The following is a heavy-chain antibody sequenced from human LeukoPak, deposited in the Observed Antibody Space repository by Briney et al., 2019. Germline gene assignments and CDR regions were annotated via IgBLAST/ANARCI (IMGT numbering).Heavy chain of an antibody. D-gene: IGHD2-15*01. CDR2: IKQDGSKK. Sequence: GGSLRLSCVASGFPFSSYWMTWVRQAPGKGLEWVANIKQDGSKKSYVDSVKGRFTISRDNAKNSLYLQMNSLRAEDTAVYYCARYCGSGSCHRGFDYWGQGTLVTVSS. V-gene: IGHV3-7*01. CDR1: GFPFSSYW. CDR3: ARYCGSGSCHRGFDY. J-gene: IGHJ4*02.